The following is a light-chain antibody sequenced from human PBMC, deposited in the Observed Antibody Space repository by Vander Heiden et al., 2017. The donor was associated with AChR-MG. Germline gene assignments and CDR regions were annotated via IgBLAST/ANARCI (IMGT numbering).Light chain of an antibody. J-gene: IGLJ3*02. Sequence: QSVLTHPPPVSGAPGPRVTIPCVGTNYNIGAGYGVQWYRHLPGAAPKVLIFRSVDRPSGVPDRFSGSKSGTSASLAITGLQAEDEAVYYCQSYDNGLSGWVFGGGTKVTVL. V-gene: IGLV1-40*01. CDR1: NYNIGAGYG. CDR3: QSYDNGLSGWV. CDR2: RSV.